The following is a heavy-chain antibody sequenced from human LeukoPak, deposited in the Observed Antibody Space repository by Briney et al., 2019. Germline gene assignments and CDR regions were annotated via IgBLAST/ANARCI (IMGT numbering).Heavy chain of an antibody. J-gene: IGHJ3*02. CDR3: ARDNDSGSYTASDI. Sequence: SVKVSCKASGGTFSSYAISWVRQAPGQGLEWMGGIIPIFGTANYAQKFQGRVTITADESTSTAYMELSSLRSEDTAVYYCARDNDSGSYTASDIWGQGTMVTVSS. V-gene: IGHV1-69*13. CDR1: GGTFSSYA. CDR2: IIPIFGTA. D-gene: IGHD1-26*01.